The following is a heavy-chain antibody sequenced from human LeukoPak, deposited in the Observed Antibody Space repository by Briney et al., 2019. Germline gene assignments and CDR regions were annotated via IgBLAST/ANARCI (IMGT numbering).Heavy chain of an antibody. Sequence: PSETLSLTCAVYGGSFSGYYWSWIRQPPGKGLEWIGEINHSGSTNYNPSLKSRVTISVDTSKNQFSLKLSSVTAADTAVYYCARYIVGAVDYWGHGTLVTVSS. CDR3: ARYIVGAVDY. CDR1: GGSFSGYY. CDR2: INHSGST. D-gene: IGHD1-26*01. J-gene: IGHJ4*01. V-gene: IGHV4-34*01.